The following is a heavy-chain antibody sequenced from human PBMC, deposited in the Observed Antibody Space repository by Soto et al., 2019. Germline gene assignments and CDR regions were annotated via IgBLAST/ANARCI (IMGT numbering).Heavy chain of an antibody. D-gene: IGHD2-2*01. V-gene: IGHV3-21*01. Sequence: PGGSLRLSCAASGFTFSSYSMNWVRQAPGKGLEWVSSISSSSSYIYYADSVKGRFTISRDNAKNSLYPQMNSLRAEDTAVYYCARVADIVVVPAAIFSWFDPWGQGTLVTVSS. CDR1: GFTFSSYS. CDR2: ISSSSSYI. CDR3: ARVADIVVVPAAIFSWFDP. J-gene: IGHJ5*02.